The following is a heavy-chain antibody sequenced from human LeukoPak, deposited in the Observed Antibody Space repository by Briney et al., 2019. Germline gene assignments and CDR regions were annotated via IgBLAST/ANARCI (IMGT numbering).Heavy chain of an antibody. J-gene: IGHJ4*02. CDR3: ARDDTVGIFDI. CDR1: GGSMRTCF. D-gene: IGHD7-27*01. Sequence: SETLSLTCSVSGGSMRTCFWSWIRQTPGKGLEWIGYVDHTGRSKDNPSLKRRVSFSVDTSRDQFSLSLSSVTPADTALYFCARDDTVGIFDIWGQGIMVTVSS. CDR2: VDHTGRS. V-gene: IGHV4-59*01.